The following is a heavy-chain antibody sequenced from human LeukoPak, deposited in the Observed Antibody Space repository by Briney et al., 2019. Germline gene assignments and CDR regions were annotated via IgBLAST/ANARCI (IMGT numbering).Heavy chain of an antibody. D-gene: IGHD3-10*01. V-gene: IGHV3-9*01. Sequence: GGSLRLSCAASGFRFDNYAMHWVRQPPGKGLEWVSGISWNSDNIGYADSVKGRFTISRGNAKNSLYLQMNSLRAEDTAFYYCAKDSPYGSGSHPDWFDPWGQGTLVTVSS. CDR1: GFRFDNYA. J-gene: IGHJ5*02. CDR2: ISWNSDNI. CDR3: AKDSPYGSGSHPDWFDP.